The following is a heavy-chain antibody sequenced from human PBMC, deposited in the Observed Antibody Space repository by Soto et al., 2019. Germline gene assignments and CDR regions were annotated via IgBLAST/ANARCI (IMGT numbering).Heavy chain of an antibody. CDR3: ARVESGWQPYYFDY. CDR1: GYTFTSYA. CDR2: INAGNGNT. J-gene: IGHJ4*02. D-gene: IGHD6-19*01. V-gene: IGHV1-3*01. Sequence: ASVKVSCKASGYTFTSYAMHWVRQAPGQRLEWMGWINAGNGNTKYSQKFQGRVTITRDTSASTAYMELSSLRSEDTAVYYCARVESGWQPYYFDYWGQGTLVTVSS.